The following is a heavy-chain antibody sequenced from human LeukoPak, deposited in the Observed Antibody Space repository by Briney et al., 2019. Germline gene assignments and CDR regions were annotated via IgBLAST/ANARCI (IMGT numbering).Heavy chain of an antibody. CDR2: INPKTGAT. Sequence: ASVKVSCKASGCRLSDYYLHWLRQAPGQGLEWMGWINPKTGATNYAQKFQGRVTMTRDTSIDTAYMEMNRLTSDDTAVYYCARDRQWLVLVYWGQGTLVTVSS. D-gene: IGHD6-19*01. CDR1: GCRLSDYY. V-gene: IGHV1-2*02. CDR3: ARDRQWLVLVY. J-gene: IGHJ4*02.